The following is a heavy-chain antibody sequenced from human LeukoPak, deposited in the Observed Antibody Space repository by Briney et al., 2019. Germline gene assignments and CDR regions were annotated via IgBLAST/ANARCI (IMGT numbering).Heavy chain of an antibody. V-gene: IGHV3-21*01. D-gene: IGHD2-2*01. CDR1: GFTFSNYT. J-gene: IGHJ6*02. CDR2: ISSSSSYI. Sequence: GGSLRLSCAASGFTFSNYTMNWVRQAPGKGLEWVSSISSSSSYIYYADSVKGRLTISRDNAKKSLFLQMNSLRAEDTAVYYCARYCSSTSCYYSTGFYYGIDVWGQGTTVTVSS. CDR3: ARYCSSTSCYYSTGFYYGIDV.